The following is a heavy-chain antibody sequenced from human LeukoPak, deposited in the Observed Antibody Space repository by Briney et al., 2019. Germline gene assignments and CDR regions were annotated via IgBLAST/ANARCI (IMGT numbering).Heavy chain of an antibody. CDR1: GFTFNNYE. D-gene: IGHD4-17*01. Sequence: GGSLRLSCAASGFTFNNYEMNWVRQDPGKGLEWVSYIPSSGGTIYYADSVKGRFTMSRDNAKNSVYLQMNSLRAEDTAVYYCARDDYGATFDAFDIWGQGTMVTVSS. CDR2: IPSSGGTI. V-gene: IGHV3-48*03. J-gene: IGHJ3*02. CDR3: ARDDYGATFDAFDI.